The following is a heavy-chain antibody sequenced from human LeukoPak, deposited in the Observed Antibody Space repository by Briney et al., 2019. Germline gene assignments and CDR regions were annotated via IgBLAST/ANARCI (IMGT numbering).Heavy chain of an antibody. V-gene: IGHV4-59*12. J-gene: IGHJ4*02. CDR2: IYYSGST. D-gene: IGHD3-22*01. Sequence: SETLSLTCTVSGGSISSYYWSWIRQPPGKGLEWIGYIYYSGSTNYNPSLKSRVTISVDTSKNQFSLKLSSVTAADTAVYYCARVHDYYDSSGYVDYWGQGTLVTVSS. CDR1: GGSISSYY. CDR3: ARVHDYYDSSGYVDY.